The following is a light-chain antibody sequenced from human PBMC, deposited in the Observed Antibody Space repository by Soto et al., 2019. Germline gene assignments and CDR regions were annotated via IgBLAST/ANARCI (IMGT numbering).Light chain of an antibody. CDR2: GAS. CDR3: LQYGGSPRT. J-gene: IGKJ1*01. Sequence: EIVLPQSPGTLSLSPGERATLSCRASQSVRGNSLAWYQHKPGQAPRLLIYGASARATGISDRFSGSGSGTDFTLTISRLEPEDFALYYCLQYGGSPRTFGQGTKV. CDR1: QSVRGNS. V-gene: IGKV3-20*01.